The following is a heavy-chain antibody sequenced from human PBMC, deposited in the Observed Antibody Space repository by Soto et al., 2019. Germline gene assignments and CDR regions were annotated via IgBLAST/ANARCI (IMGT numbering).Heavy chain of an antibody. V-gene: IGHV1-18*01. CDR1: GYTFSSYF. Sequence: GPSVKVSCKASGYTFSSYFITWVRQAPGQGLEWMGWISAYNGNTNYAQMLQGRVTMTTDTSTNTAYMKLRSLRSDDTAVFYCARQNYYSGLDVWGQGTTVTVSS. CDR2: ISAYNGNT. J-gene: IGHJ6*02. CDR3: ARQNYYSGLDV.